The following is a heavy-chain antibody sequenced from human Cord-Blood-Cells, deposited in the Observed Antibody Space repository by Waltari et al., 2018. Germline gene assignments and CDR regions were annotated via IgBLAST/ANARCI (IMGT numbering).Heavy chain of an antibody. V-gene: IGHV3-30*18. CDR2: ISYDGSNK. CDR3: AKDRIRRYSSSWYYFDY. Sequence: QVQLVESGGGVVQPGRSLRLSCAASGFTFSSYGMHWVRQAPGKGLKWVAVISYDGSNKYYADSVKGRFTISRDNSKNTLYLQMNSLRAEDTAVYYCAKDRIRRYSSSWYYFDYWG. CDR1: GFTFSSYG. J-gene: IGHJ4*01. D-gene: IGHD6-13*01.